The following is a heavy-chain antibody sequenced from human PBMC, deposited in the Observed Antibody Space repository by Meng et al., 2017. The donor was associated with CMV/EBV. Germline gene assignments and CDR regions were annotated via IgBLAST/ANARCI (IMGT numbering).Heavy chain of an antibody. CDR3: ARAENYYGSGSYYDY. J-gene: IGHJ4*02. CDR2: INPSGGST. V-gene: IGHV1-46*01. D-gene: IGHD3-10*01. Sequence: SGYTFTSYYMHWVRQVPGQGLEWMGIINPSGGSTSYAQKFQGRVTMTRDTSTSTVHMELSSLRSEDTAVYYCARAENYYGSGSYYDYWGQGTLVTVSS. CDR1: GYTFTSYY.